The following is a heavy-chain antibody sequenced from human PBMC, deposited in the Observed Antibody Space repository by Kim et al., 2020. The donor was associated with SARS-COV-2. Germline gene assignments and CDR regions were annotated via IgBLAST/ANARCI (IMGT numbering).Heavy chain of an antibody. Sequence: SETLSLTCTVSGGSISSYYWSWIRQPPGKGLEWIGYIYYSGTTYYNPSLKSRVTISVDTSKNQFSLKLSSVTAADTAVYYCASTGYCGSTNCYSDYWGQGTLVTVSS. V-gene: IGHV4-59*01. J-gene: IGHJ4*02. CDR1: GGSISSYY. D-gene: IGHD2-2*01. CDR2: IYYSGTT. CDR3: ASTGYCGSTNCYSDY.